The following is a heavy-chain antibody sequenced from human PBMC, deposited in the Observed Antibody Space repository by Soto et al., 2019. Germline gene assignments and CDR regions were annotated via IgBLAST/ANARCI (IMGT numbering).Heavy chain of an antibody. V-gene: IGHV3-48*01. CDR1: GFTFSSYI. J-gene: IGHJ4*02. CDR2: ISSSSSTI. D-gene: IGHD3-10*01. Sequence: EGSLRLSWAASGFTFSSYIMNWVCQAPGKGLEWVSYISSSSSTIYYADSVKGRFSISRDNAKNSLYLQMNSLRAEDTAVYYCARDRGSGSFTAPPGYWGQGTLVTVTS. CDR3: ARDRGSGSFTAPPGY.